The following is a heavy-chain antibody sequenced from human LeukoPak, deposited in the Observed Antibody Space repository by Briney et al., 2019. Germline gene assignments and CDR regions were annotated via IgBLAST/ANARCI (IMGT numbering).Heavy chain of an antibody. CDR1: GFTFSSYG. CDR2: IRHDGSNK. J-gene: IGHJ3*02. Sequence: GGSLRLSCAASGFTFSSYGIHWVRQAPGKGLEWVAFIRHDGSNKYYADSVKGRFTISRDNSKSTLYLQMNSLRAEDTAVYYCARGTIWFGDAFDIWGQGTMVTVSS. CDR3: ARGTIWFGDAFDI. D-gene: IGHD3-10*01. V-gene: IGHV3-30*02.